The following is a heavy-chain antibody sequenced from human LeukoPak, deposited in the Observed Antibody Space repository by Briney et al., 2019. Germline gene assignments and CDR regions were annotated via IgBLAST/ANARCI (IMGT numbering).Heavy chain of an antibody. J-gene: IGHJ5*02. D-gene: IGHD3-10*01. CDR3: ARDGIYGSGSYYEISWFDP. CDR2: INPRGTST. Sequence: ASVKVSCKASGYSFTSHYMHWVRQAPGQGLEWMGLINPRGTSTIYAEKFQGRVTMTSDTSISTAYMELSRLRSDDTAVYYCARDGIYGSGSYYEISWFDPWGQGTLVTVSS. CDR1: GYSFTSHY. V-gene: IGHV1-46*01.